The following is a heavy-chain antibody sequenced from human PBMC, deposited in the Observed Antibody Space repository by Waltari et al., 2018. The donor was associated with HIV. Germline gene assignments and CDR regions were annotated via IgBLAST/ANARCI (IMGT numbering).Heavy chain of an antibody. D-gene: IGHD3-22*01. J-gene: IGHJ6*02. CDR3: ARNSSAKGNRYFYYGLDV. CDR1: GYTFINFD. V-gene: IGHV1-8*02. CDR2: INPNRGNT. Sequence: QVYLVQSGPEVKRPGASVKISCKAYGYTFINFDVNWVRQAAGQGPEWLGGINPNRGNTASPYIFEGRVTMTTDVSTATAYMEMSGLTPEDTAIYYCARNSSAKGNRYFYYGLDVWGQGTPVTV.